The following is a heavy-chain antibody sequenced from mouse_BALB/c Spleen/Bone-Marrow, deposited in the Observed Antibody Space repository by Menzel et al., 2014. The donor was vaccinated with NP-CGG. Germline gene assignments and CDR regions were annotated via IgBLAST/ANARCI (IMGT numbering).Heavy chain of an antibody. V-gene: IGHV1-54*01. Sequence: VQGVESGAELVRPGTSVKVSCKASGYAFTNYLIEWVKQRPGQGLEWIGVINPGGGGTNYNEKFKGKATLTADKSSSTAYMQLSSLTSDDSAVYFCARHYFDYWGQGTTLTVSS. CDR3: ARHYFDY. CDR1: GYAFTNYL. CDR2: INPGGGGT. J-gene: IGHJ2*01.